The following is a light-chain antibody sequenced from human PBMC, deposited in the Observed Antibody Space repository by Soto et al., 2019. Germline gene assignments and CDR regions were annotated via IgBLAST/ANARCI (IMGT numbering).Light chain of an antibody. J-gene: IGLJ2*01. CDR2: DVS. CDR1: SSDVGGYNY. V-gene: IGLV2-11*01. Sequence: QSALTQPRSVSGSPGQSVTISCTGTSSDVGGYNYVSWYQQHPGKAPKLMIYDVSKRPSGVPDRFSGSKSGNTASLNISRLQAEDEADYYCCSYAGSYTYVVFGGGTKLTVL. CDR3: CSYAGSYTYVV.